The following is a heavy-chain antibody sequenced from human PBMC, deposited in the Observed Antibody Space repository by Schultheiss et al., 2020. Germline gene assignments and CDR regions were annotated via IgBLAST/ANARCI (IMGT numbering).Heavy chain of an antibody. V-gene: IGHV4-34*01. CDR2: INHSGST. D-gene: IGHD3-22*01. CDR1: GGSFSGYY. CDR3: ARSGRVLAPYYYDSSGYYFWFDP. J-gene: IGHJ5*02. Sequence: SETLSLTCAVYGGSFSGYYWSWICQPPGKGLEWIGEINHSGSTNYNPSLKSRVTISVDTSKNQFSLKLSSVTAADTAVYYCARSGRVLAPYYYDSSGYYFWFDPWGQGTLVTVSS.